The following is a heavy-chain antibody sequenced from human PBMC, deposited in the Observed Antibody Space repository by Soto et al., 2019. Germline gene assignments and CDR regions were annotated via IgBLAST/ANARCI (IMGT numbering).Heavy chain of an antibody. CDR3: AKDPLRFLEGPYGMDV. J-gene: IGHJ6*02. Sequence: ASVKVSCKASGYTFIGYGISWVRQAPGQGLEWMGWISGYNGDTRYAQNFQGRVTMTTDASTSTAYMDLRTLRSDDTAVYYCAKDPLRFLEGPYGMDVWGQGTTVTVSS. CDR1: GYTFIGYG. D-gene: IGHD3-3*01. CDR2: ISGYNGDT. V-gene: IGHV1-18*04.